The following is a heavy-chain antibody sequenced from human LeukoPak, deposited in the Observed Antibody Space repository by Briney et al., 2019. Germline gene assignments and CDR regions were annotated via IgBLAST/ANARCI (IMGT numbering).Heavy chain of an antibody. V-gene: IGHV3-53*01. CDR2: IYTDVST. J-gene: IGHJ4*02. D-gene: IGHD4-23*01. CDR1: GFTVSSNN. Sequence: GGSLRLSCAVSGFTVSSNNMNWVRQAPGKGLEWVSVIYTDVSTYYADSVKGRFTISRDISKNTLYLQMNSLRAEDTAIYYCARVIYGDTSGSGYFDSWGQGTLVTVSS. CDR3: ARVIYGDTSGSGYFDS.